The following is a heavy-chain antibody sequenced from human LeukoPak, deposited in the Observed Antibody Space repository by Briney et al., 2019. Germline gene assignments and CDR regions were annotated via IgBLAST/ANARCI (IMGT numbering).Heavy chain of an antibody. CDR2: MNPNSGNT. CDR3: ARGCLKQRRADIDY. J-gene: IGHJ4*02. D-gene: IGHD6-25*01. V-gene: IGHV1-8*01. Sequence: ASVKVSCKASGYTFTSYDINWVRQATGQGLEWMGWMNPNSGNTGYAQKFQGRVTMTRNTSITTAYMELSSLRSEDTAVSYCARGCLKQRRADIDYWGQGTLVTVSS. CDR1: GYTFTSYD.